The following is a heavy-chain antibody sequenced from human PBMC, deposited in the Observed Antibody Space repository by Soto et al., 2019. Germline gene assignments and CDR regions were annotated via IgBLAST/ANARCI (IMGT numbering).Heavy chain of an antibody. D-gene: IGHD2-21*02. CDR1: GLSLRTTGVG. Sequence: QVTLKESGPTLVKPTQTLTLTCTVSGLSLRTTGVGVGWVRQPPGKALEWLALLYWDDDQRYSPSLRSRLTIPKDISEKPVVLTMTNMETVDTATYYCVQSRCGGDCLEIYSSHAYNGLDVWGQGTTVTVSS. J-gene: IGHJ6*02. CDR3: VQSRCGGDCLEIYSSHAYNGLDV. V-gene: IGHV2-5*02. CDR2: LYWDDDQ.